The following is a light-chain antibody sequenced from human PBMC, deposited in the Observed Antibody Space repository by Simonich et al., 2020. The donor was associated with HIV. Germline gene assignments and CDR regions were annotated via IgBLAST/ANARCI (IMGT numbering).Light chain of an antibody. CDR2: QDS. CDR1: KLGDKY. CDR3: QAWDSGTAEV. Sequence: SYELTQPPSVSVSPGQTASITCSGDKLGDKYACWYQQKPGQSPVLVIYQDSKRPSGTPERFSGSNSGNTATLTISGTQAMDEADYYCQAWDSGTAEVFGGGTKLTVL. J-gene: IGLJ2*01. V-gene: IGLV3-1*01.